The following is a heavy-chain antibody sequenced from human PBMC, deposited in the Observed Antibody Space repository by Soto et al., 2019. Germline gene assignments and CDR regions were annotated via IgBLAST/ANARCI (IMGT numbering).Heavy chain of an antibody. Sequence: ASVKVSCKASGYTSTSYYMHWVRQAPGQGLEWMGIINPSGGSTSYAQKFQGRVTMTRDTSTSTVYMELSSLRSEDTAVYYCARVPVTDTPMVMGYYYYIDVWGKWSTVTIS. CDR2: INPSGGST. D-gene: IGHD5-18*01. CDR3: ARVPVTDTPMVMGYYYYIDV. V-gene: IGHV1-46*03. J-gene: IGHJ6*03. CDR1: GYTSTSYY.